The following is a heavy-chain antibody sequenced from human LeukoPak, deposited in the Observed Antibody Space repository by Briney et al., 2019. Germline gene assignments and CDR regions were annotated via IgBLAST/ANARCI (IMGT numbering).Heavy chain of an antibody. CDR1: GGSVSSGSYY. D-gene: IGHD6-13*01. CDR2: IYTSGST. Sequence: SETLSLTCTVSGGSVSSGSYYWSWIRQPAGKGLEWIGRIYTSGSTDYSPSLKSRVTISLDASKNQFSLKLSSVTAADTAVYYCARRLAGTEDCWGQGTLVTVSS. J-gene: IGHJ4*02. CDR3: ARRLAGTEDC. V-gene: IGHV4-61*02.